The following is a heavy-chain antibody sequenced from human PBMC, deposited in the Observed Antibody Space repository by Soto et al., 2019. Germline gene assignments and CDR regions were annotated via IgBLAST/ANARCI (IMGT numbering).Heavy chain of an antibody. CDR3: ARHFLGYCSSTSCPEYYYYYMDV. J-gene: IGHJ6*03. V-gene: IGHV5-51*01. CDR2: IYPGDSIT. CDR1: GYSFTSYW. D-gene: IGHD2-2*01. Sequence: GESLKISCKGSGYSFTSYWIGWVRQMPGKGLEWMGIIYPGDSITRYSPSFQGQVTISADKSISTAYLQWSSLKASDTAMYYCARHFLGYCSSTSCPEYYYYYMDVWGKGTTVTVSS.